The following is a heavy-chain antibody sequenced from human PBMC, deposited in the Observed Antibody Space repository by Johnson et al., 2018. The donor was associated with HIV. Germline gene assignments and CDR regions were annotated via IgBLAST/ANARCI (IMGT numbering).Heavy chain of an antibody. Sequence: VQLVESGGVVVQPGGSLRLSCAASGFSFSNVWMHWVRQAPGKGLEWVGRIKSKTDGGTTDYAAPVKGRFTISRDDSKNTLYLQMNSLKTEDTAVYYCTTYQQLGEYDAFDIWGQGTMVTVSS. CDR1: GFSFSNVW. J-gene: IGHJ3*02. D-gene: IGHD6-6*01. V-gene: IGHV3-15*01. CDR2: IKSKTDGGTT. CDR3: TTYQQLGEYDAFDI.